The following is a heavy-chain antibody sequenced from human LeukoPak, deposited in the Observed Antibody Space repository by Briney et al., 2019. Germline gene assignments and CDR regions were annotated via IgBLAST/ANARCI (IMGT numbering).Heavy chain of an antibody. CDR2: IYHGGST. V-gene: IGHV4-34*01. Sequence: PSETLSLTCAVYGGSFSGYYWSWIRQPPGKGLEWIGEIYHGGSTNYNPSLKSRVTMSVDRSKNQFSLKLNSVTAADTAVYYCATRSYYDTSGVYGMDVWGQGTTVTVSS. D-gene: IGHD3-22*01. CDR3: ATRSYYDTSGVYGMDV. CDR1: GGSFSGYY. J-gene: IGHJ6*02.